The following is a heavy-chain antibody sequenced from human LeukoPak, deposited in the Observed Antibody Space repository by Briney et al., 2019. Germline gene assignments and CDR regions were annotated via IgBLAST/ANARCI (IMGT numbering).Heavy chain of an antibody. D-gene: IGHD3-10*01. Sequence: ASVKVSCKASGYVFVSNGISWVRRAPGQRLEWIGWINARNGATDYAQNFWGRATLTTDTSTSTAYMELRSLRSEDTAVYYCATLEGGGTMVRGVIITFDIWGQGTMVTVSS. CDR3: ATLEGGGTMVRGVIITFDI. CDR2: INARNGAT. CDR1: GYVFVSNG. J-gene: IGHJ3*02. V-gene: IGHV1-18*01.